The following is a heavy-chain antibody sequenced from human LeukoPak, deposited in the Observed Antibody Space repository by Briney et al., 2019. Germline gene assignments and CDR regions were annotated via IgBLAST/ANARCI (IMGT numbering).Heavy chain of an antibody. CDR1: GFTVSSLY. J-gene: IGHJ4*02. CDR3: AKYLSSGYFPHGFDY. V-gene: IGHV3-53*01. CDR2: IYSDGNT. Sequence: PGGSLRLSRAVSGFTVSSLYMSWVRQAPGKGLEWVSFIYSDGNTYYADSVKGRFTLSRDSSSNTLYLQMNSLRVDDTAVYYCAKYLSSGYFPHGFDYWGQGTLVTVSS. D-gene: IGHD3-22*01.